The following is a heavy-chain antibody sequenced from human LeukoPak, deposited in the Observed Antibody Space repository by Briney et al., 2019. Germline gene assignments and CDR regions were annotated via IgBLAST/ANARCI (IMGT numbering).Heavy chain of an antibody. Sequence: SETLSLTYNVSGGSVTSGSYYWTWIRQPAGKGLEWIGRISTSGATKYNPSLKSRVTISIDMSKNQFSLKLSSVTAADTAVYYCARVNSLTVTTYFDYWGQGTLVTVSS. J-gene: IGHJ4*02. CDR2: ISTSGAT. V-gene: IGHV4-61*02. CDR1: GGSVTSGSYY. CDR3: ARVNSLTVTTYFDY. D-gene: IGHD4-17*01.